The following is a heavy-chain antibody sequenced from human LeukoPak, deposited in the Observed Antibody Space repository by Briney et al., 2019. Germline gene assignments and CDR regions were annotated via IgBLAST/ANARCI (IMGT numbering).Heavy chain of an antibody. CDR3: ARDALTGSINYNYYYYMDV. J-gene: IGHJ6*03. V-gene: IGHV1-2*02. CDR1: GYTFSDYY. CDR2: INPNSGGT. D-gene: IGHD3-9*01. Sequence: ASVKVSCKASGYTFSDYYLHWVRQAPGQGLEWMGWINPNSGGTSYAQKFQGRVTMTRDTSISTAYMELSRLTSDDTAVYYCARDALTGSINYNYYYYMDVWGKGTTVTVSS.